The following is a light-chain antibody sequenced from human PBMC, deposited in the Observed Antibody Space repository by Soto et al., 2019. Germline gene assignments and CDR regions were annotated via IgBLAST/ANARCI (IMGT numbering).Light chain of an antibody. V-gene: IGKV1-39*01. Sequence: DIQMTQSPTSLDASVGDRVTITCRASQTLSNYVNWIQQKPGKAPKLLIHAASSLKSGVPSRFSGTGSGTDFTLTISGLQPEDLATYFCQQTYSAPLAFGGGTKVEIK. CDR3: QQTYSAPLA. CDR1: QTLSNY. J-gene: IGKJ4*01. CDR2: AAS.